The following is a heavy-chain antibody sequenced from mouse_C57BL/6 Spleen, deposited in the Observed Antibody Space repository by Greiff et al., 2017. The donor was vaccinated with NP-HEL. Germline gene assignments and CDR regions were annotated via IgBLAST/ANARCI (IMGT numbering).Heavy chain of an antibody. CDR1: GYTFTSYW. J-gene: IGHJ3*01. CDR2: IHPNSGST. D-gene: IGHD4-1*01. V-gene: IGHV1-64*01. CDR3: ARGLTGTVFAY. Sequence: QVQLQQPGAELVKPGASVKLSCKASGYTFTSYWMHWVKQRPGQGLEWIGMIHPNSGSTNYNEKFKSKATLTVDKSSSTAHMQLSSLTSEDSAVYYCARGLTGTVFAYWGQGTLVTVSA.